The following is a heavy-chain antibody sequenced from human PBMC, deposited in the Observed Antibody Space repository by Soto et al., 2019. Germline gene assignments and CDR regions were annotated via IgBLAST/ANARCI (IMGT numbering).Heavy chain of an antibody. CDR3: ARVWMSGYDEVMGYYYGMDV. Sequence: QVQLVESGGGVVQPGRSLRLSCAASGFTFSSYGMHWVRQAPGKGLEGVAVIWYDGSNKYYADSVKGRFTISRDNSKNMMYLQMNSLRVEDTAVYYCARVWMSGYDEVMGYYYGMDVWGQGTTVTVSS. CDR1: GFTFSSYG. D-gene: IGHD5-12*01. V-gene: IGHV3-33*01. J-gene: IGHJ6*02. CDR2: IWYDGSNK.